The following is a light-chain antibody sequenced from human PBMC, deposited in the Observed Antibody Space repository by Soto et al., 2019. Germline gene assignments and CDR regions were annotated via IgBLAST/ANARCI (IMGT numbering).Light chain of an antibody. V-gene: IGLV1-47*01. CDR2: GNN. J-gene: IGLJ2*01. CDR3: AAWDDSLSVHVV. CDR1: SSNIGSNY. Sequence: QSVLTQPPSASGTPGQRVTISCSGSSSNIGSNYVYWYQQLPGTAPKLLIYGNNQRPSGVPDRFSGSKSGTSASLAISGLRSEDDADYYCAAWDDSLSVHVVFGGGTQLTVL.